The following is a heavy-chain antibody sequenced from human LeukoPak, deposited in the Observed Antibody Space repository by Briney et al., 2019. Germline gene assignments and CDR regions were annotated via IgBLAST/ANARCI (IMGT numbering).Heavy chain of an antibody. J-gene: IGHJ5*02. D-gene: IGHD1-14*01. CDR1: GGSISGYY. CDR2: IYYSGST. Sequence: SETLSLTCTVPGGSISGYYWSWIRQPPGKGLEWIGYIYYSGSTNYNPSLKSRVTISIDTSKNQFSLKLSSVTAADTAVYYCARGTPAIDPWGQGTLVTVSS. CDR3: ARGTPAIDP. V-gene: IGHV4-59*01.